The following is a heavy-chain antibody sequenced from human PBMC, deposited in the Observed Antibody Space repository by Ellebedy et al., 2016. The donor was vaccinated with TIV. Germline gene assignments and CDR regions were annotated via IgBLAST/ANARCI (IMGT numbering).Heavy chain of an antibody. CDR3: ARHSGGQGFDI. CDR1: GFSISGHR. V-gene: IGHV3-74*01. D-gene: IGHD2-21*01. J-gene: IGHJ3*02. CDR2: ISSDGSDT. Sequence: GESLKISCAASGFSISGHRMHWVRQAAGKGLVWVSHISSDGSDTSYADSVKGRFIISRDNAENTLDLQMSSLRAEDTALYYCARHSGGQGFDIWGQGTMVTVSP.